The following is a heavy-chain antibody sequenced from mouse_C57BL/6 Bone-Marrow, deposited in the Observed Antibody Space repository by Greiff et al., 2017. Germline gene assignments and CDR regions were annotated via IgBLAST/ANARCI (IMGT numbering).Heavy chain of an antibody. D-gene: IGHD3-3*01. CDR1: GLSFNTYA. CDR3: VRGPWAY. CDR2: IRSKSNNYAT. V-gene: IGHV10-1*01. Sequence: EVKVVESGGGLVQPKGSLKLSCAASGLSFNTYAMNWVRQAPGKGLEWVARIRSKSNNYATYYADSVKDRFTISRDDSESMLYLQMNNVKTEDTAMYYCVRGPWAYWGQGTLVTVSA. J-gene: IGHJ3*01.